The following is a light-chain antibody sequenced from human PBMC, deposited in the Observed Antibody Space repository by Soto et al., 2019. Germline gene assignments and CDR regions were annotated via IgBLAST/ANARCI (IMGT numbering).Light chain of an antibody. CDR1: QSISSW. J-gene: IGKJ2*01. CDR2: DAS. Sequence: IQMTQSPSTLSASVGERVTITCRASQSISSWLAWYQQKPGKAPKLLIYDASSLESGVPSRFSGSGSGTEFTLTISSLQPDDFATYYCKQYNSYWYTFGQGTKVEIX. CDR3: KQYNSYWYT. V-gene: IGKV1-5*01.